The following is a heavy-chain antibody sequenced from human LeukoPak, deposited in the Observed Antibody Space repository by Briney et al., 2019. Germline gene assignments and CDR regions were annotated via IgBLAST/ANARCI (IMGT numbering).Heavy chain of an antibody. CDR1: GGSIRSSTDY. V-gene: IGHV4-39*07. Sequence: PSETLSLTCTVSGGSIRSSTDYWGWIRQPPGKGLEWIGSIYHSGSTYYNPSLKSRVTISVDTSKNQFSLKLSSVTAADTAVYYCARGGSDSSGYTPWGQGTLVTVSS. J-gene: IGHJ5*02. CDR3: ARGGSDSSGYTP. D-gene: IGHD3-22*01. CDR2: IYHSGST.